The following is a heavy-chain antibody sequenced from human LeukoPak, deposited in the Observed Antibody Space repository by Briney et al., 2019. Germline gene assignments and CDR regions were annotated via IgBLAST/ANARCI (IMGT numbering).Heavy chain of an antibody. Sequence: PSQTLSLTCTVSGGSISSGGYYWSWIRQHPGKGLEWIGYIYYSGSTYYNPSLKSRVTISVDTSKNQFSLKLSSVTAADPAVYYCARARELIFGVVSPYFDYWGQGTLVTVSS. CDR2: IYYSGST. J-gene: IGHJ4*02. D-gene: IGHD3-3*01. V-gene: IGHV4-31*03. CDR3: ARARELIFGVVSPYFDY. CDR1: GGSISSGGYY.